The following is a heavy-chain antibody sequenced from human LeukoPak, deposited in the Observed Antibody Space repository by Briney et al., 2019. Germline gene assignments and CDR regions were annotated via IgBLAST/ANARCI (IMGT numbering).Heavy chain of an antibody. CDR3: ARGVAIFGVVTYGMDV. D-gene: IGHD3-3*01. Sequence: PSETLSLTCAVYGGSFSGYYWSWIRQPPGKGLEWIGEINHSGSTNYNPSLKSRVTISVDTSKNQFSLKLSSVTAADTAVYYCARGVAIFGVVTYGMDVWGQGTTVTVSS. CDR1: GGSFSGYY. CDR2: INHSGST. V-gene: IGHV4-34*01. J-gene: IGHJ6*02.